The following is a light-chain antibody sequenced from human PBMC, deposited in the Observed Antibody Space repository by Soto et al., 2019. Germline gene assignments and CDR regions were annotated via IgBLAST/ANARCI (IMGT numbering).Light chain of an antibody. CDR3: QQYNNWPPLT. CDR1: QSVSTN. V-gene: IGKV3-15*01. CDR2: GAS. J-gene: IGKJ4*01. Sequence: VMTQSPASLSVSPGERATLSCRASQSVSTNLAWYQQRPGQAPTLLIYGASSRATGIPARFSGSGSGTEFTLSISSLQSEDAAIYFCQQYNNWPPLTFGGGTKVEI.